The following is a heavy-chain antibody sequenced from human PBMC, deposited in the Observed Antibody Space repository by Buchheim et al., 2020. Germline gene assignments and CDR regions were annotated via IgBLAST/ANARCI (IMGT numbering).Heavy chain of an antibody. V-gene: IGHV4-34*01. CDR3: ARDSNYYDSSGYYSWFDP. CDR1: GGSFSGYY. CDR2: INHSGST. J-gene: IGHJ5*02. D-gene: IGHD3-22*01. Sequence: QVQLQQWGAGLLKPSETLSLTCAVYGGSFSGYYWSWIRQPPGKGLEWIGEINHSGSTNYNPSLKSRVTISVDTSKNQFSLKLSSVTAAVTAVYYCARDSNYYDSSGYYSWFDPWGQGTL.